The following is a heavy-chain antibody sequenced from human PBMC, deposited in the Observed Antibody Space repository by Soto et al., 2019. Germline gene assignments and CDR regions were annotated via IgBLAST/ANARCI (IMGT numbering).Heavy chain of an antibody. D-gene: IGHD6-19*01. CDR3: ARNVFGSATTSFDY. J-gene: IGHJ4*02. Sequence: SETLSLTCTVSGGSISGSSNFWGCIRQPPGKGLEWIGSIFYRGTTYYNPSLKSRLTISVDTSKNQFSLKLSSVTAADTAVYYCARNVFGSATTSFDYCGQGTLVTVSS. V-gene: IGHV4-39*01. CDR2: IFYRGTT. CDR1: GGSISGSSNF.